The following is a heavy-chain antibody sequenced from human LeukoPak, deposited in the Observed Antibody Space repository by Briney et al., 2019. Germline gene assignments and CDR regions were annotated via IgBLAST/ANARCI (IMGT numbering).Heavy chain of an antibody. CDR2: ISAYNGNT. D-gene: IGHD6-19*01. J-gene: IGHJ4*02. V-gene: IGHV1-18*01. CDR3: AREGAIAVAGQPFDY. CDR1: GCTFTSYG. Sequence: ASVKVSCKASGCTFTSYGISWVRQAPGQGLEWMGWISAYNGNTNYAQKLQGRVTMTTDTSTSTAYMELRSLRSDDTAVYYCAREGAIAVAGQPFDYWGQGTLVTVSS.